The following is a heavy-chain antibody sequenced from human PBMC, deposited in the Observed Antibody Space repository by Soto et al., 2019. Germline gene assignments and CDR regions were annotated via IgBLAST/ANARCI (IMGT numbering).Heavy chain of an antibody. Sequence: TGGSLRLSCAASGFTFSSYAMSWVRQAPGKGLECVSVLSPSGSSTYYADSVKGRFTISRDNSKNTLYLQMNSLRAEDTAVYYCAKVNTAMVTDAFDIWGQGTMVTVSS. CDR1: GFTFSSYA. V-gene: IGHV3-23*01. CDR2: LSPSGSST. J-gene: IGHJ3*02. CDR3: AKVNTAMVTDAFDI. D-gene: IGHD5-18*01.